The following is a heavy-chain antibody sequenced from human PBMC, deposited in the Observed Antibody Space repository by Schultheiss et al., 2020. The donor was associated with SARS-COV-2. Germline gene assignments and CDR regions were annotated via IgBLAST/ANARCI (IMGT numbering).Heavy chain of an antibody. CDR2: MNPNSGGT. V-gene: IGHV1-18*01. D-gene: IGHD5-12*01. J-gene: IGHJ4*02. CDR1: GYTFTSYG. Sequence: ASVKVSCKASGYTFTSYGISWVRQAPGQGLEWMGWMNPNSGGTNYAQKLQGRVTMTTDTSTSTAYMELRSLRSDDTAVYFCARAVDIVATSIPSFFDYWGQGTLVTVSS. CDR3: ARAVDIVATSIPSFFDY.